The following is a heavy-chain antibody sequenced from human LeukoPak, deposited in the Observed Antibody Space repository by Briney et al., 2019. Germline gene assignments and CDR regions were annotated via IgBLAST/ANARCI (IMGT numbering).Heavy chain of an antibody. Sequence: ASVKVSCKASGYTFASYGISWVRQAPGQGLEWMGWISAYNGNTNYAQKLKGRVTMTTDTSTSIAYMELRSLRSDDTAVYYCARDNFVVVPAAADYWGQGTLVTVSS. D-gene: IGHD2-2*01. J-gene: IGHJ4*02. CDR3: ARDNFVVVPAAADY. CDR2: ISAYNGNT. V-gene: IGHV1-18*01. CDR1: GYTFASYG.